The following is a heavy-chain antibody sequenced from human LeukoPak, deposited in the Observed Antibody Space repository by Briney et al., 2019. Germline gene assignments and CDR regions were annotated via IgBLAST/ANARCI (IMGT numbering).Heavy chain of an antibody. J-gene: IGHJ5*02. D-gene: IGHD5-18*01. CDR3: ARGNSGYSYPHGFDP. Sequence: SETLSLTCTVSGVSISSYYWSWIRQPPGKGLEWIGHIYYNGSTNYNPSLKSRATISVDTSKTQLSLKLSSVTAADTAVYYCARGNSGYSYPHGFDPWGQGTLVTVSS. CDR2: IYYNGST. CDR1: GVSISSYY. V-gene: IGHV4-59*01.